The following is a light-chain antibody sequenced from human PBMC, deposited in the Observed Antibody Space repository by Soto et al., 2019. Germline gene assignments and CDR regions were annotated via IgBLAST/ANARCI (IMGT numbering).Light chain of an antibody. J-gene: IGKJ4*01. CDR2: GAS. CDR3: HQYGKSPHT. Sequence: EIVLTQSPGTLSLSPGERATLSCRASQSGSGSYLAWYQQKPGQAPRLLISGASRRATGIPDRFSGSGSGTDCTLTISSLEPEDFAVYYCHQYGKSPHTFGGRTKVDIK. CDR1: QSGSGSY. V-gene: IGKV3-20*01.